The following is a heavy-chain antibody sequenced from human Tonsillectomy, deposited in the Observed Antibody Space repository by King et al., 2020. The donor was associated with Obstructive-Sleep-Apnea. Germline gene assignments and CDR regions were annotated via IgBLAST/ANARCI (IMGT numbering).Heavy chain of an antibody. CDR2: IIPILGIA. Sequence: QLVQSGAEVKKPGSSVKVSCKASGVTFSSYAISWVRQAPGQGLEWMGRIIPILGIANYSQKLQGRVTITAEKSTSTAYMRLSSLRSEDTAVYYCARAEGRGYGSGSYGNWGQGTLVTVSS. CDR1: GVTFSSYA. J-gene: IGHJ4*02. V-gene: IGHV1-69*04. CDR3: ARAEGRGYGSGSYGN. D-gene: IGHD3-10*01.